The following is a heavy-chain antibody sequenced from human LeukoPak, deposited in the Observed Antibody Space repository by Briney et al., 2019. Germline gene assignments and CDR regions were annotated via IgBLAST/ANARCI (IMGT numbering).Heavy chain of an antibody. J-gene: IGHJ3*02. CDR2: IIPIFGTA. V-gene: IGHV1-69*06. CDR1: GGTFSSYA. Sequence: ASVKVSCKASGGTFSSYAISWVRQAPGQGLEWMGGIIPIFGTANYAQKFQGRVTMTEDTSTDTAYMELSSLRSEDTAVYYCATASRGDYDAFDIWGQGTMVTVSS. D-gene: IGHD4-17*01. CDR3: ATASRGDYDAFDI.